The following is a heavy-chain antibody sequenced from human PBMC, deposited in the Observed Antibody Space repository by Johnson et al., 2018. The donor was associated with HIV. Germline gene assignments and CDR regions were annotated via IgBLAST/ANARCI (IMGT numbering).Heavy chain of an antibody. CDR1: GFTFSSYG. CDR3: AKDIVATLLYAFDI. D-gene: IGHD5-12*01. CDR2: ISYDGSNK. V-gene: IGHV3-30*18. Sequence: SLRLSCAASGFTFSSYGMHWVRQAPGKGLEWVAVISYDGSNKYYADSVKGRFTISRDNAKNSLYLQMNSLRAEDTALYYCAKDIVATLLYAFDIWGQGTMVTVSS. J-gene: IGHJ3*02.